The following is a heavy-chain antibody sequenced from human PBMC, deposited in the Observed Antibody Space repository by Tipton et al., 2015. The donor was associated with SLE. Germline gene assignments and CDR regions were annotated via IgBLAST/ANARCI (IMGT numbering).Heavy chain of an antibody. D-gene: IGHD6-13*01. CDR1: GASITSSDW. CDR3: ARVSGGIAYMDV. Sequence: TLSLTCAVSGASITSSDWWSWVRQPPGKGLEYIGEIHHRGSTNYKSSLRGRVTISLDKSKNQFSLKLSSVTAADTAVYYCARVSGGIAYMDVWGKGTTVTFSS. J-gene: IGHJ6*03. CDR2: IHHRGST. V-gene: IGHV4-4*02.